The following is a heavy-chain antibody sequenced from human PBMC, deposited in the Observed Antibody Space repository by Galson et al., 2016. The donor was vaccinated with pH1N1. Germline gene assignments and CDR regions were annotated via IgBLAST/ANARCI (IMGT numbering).Heavy chain of an antibody. J-gene: IGHJ6*02. D-gene: IGHD3-10*01. CDR2: ISTLFGTA. Sequence: SVKVSCKASGGIFNSHTISWVRQAPGQGLEWMGRISTLFGTANYAQNSMGRVTISADASTGTAYMELTNLTSQDTAVYFCAREGANYYGPDGMDVWGQGTTVTVSS. V-gene: IGHV1-69*13. CDR3: AREGANYYGPDGMDV. CDR1: GGIFNSHT.